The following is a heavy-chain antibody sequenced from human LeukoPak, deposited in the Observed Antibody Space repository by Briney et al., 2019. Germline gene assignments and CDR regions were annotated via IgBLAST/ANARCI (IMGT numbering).Heavy chain of an antibody. Sequence: ASVKVSCKASGYTFTGYYMHWVRQAPGQGLEWMGWVTPNSGGTNYAQRFQGRVTMTRDTSISTAYMAVNRLRSDDTAVYYCAREAYGSGSFRTDYYYMDVWGKGTTVTISS. CDR1: GYTFTGYY. J-gene: IGHJ6*03. CDR2: VTPNSGGT. V-gene: IGHV1-2*02. D-gene: IGHD3-10*01. CDR3: AREAYGSGSFRTDYYYMDV.